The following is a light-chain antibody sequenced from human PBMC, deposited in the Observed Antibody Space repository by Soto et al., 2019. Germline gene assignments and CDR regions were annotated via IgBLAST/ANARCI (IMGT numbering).Light chain of an antibody. CDR1: QNVLYSSNNKNY. Sequence: SCWSSQNVLYSSNNKNYLAWYQQKPGQPPKLLLYWASTRESGVPDRFSGSGSGTDFTLTISSPQAEDVAVYYCQQFYSIPVTFGPGTRVDIK. CDR2: WAS. CDR3: QQFYSIPVT. V-gene: IGKV4-1*01. J-gene: IGKJ3*01.